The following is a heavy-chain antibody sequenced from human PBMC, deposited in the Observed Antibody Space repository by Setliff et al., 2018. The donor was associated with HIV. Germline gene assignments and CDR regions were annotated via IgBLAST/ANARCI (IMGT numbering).Heavy chain of an antibody. J-gene: IGHJ4*02. CDR3: ARGDSFVYSYVYPDY. CDR1: GFTFTTYW. Sequence: GGSLRLSCAASGFTFTTYWMGWVRQAPGKGLEWVANIKQDGSERKYVDSVKGRFSISRDNAKNSMYLQMNSLRAEDTAVYYCARGDSFVYSYVYPDYWGQGTLVTVSS. V-gene: IGHV3-7*04. D-gene: IGHD3-22*01. CDR2: IKQDGSER.